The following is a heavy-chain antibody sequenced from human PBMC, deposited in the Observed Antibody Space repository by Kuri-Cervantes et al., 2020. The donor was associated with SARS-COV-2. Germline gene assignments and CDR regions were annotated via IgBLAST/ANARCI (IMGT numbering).Heavy chain of an antibody. V-gene: IGHV1-69*05. D-gene: IGHD1-26*01. CDR2: IIPIFGTA. CDR3: ARKVEVGASRFDP. CDR1: GGTFSSYA. J-gene: IGHJ5*02. Sequence: SVKVSCKASGGTFSSYAISWVRQAPGQGLEWMGGIIPIFGTANYAQKFQGRVTITTDESTSTAYMELSSLRSEDTAVYYCARKVEVGASRFDPWGQGTLVTVSS.